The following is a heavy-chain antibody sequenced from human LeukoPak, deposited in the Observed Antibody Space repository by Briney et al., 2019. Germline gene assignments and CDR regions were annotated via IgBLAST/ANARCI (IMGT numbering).Heavy chain of an antibody. D-gene: IGHD1-1*01. V-gene: IGHV4-59*08. J-gene: IGHJ4*02. Sequence: SETLSLTCTVSGDXISSYFWSWIRQPPGKGLEWIGYIYYSGSTSYNPSLKSRVTISVDTSKNQFSLKLNSVTAADTAVYYCARHRQVQPPLFDYWGQGTLVTVSS. CDR1: GDXISSYF. CDR3: ARHRQVQPPLFDY. CDR2: IYYSGST.